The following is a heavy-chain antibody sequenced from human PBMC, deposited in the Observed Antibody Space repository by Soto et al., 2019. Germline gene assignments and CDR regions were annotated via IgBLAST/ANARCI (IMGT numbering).Heavy chain of an antibody. CDR2: IIPMFNTT. D-gene: IGHD5-12*01. CDR3: ARDKEMATISEFVY. CDR1: GGTFSSYA. Sequence: QVQLVQSGTEVKKPGSSVKVSCKASGGTFSSYAISWVRQAPGQGLEWMGGIIPMFNTTDYGQRFQGRVTITAAKSTSTAYMELHSLRSEDTAAYYCARDKEMATISEFVYWGQGTLVTVSS. J-gene: IGHJ4*02. V-gene: IGHV1-69*06.